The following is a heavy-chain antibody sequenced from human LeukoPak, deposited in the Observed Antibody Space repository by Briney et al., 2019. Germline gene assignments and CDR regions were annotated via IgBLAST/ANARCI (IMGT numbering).Heavy chain of an antibody. D-gene: IGHD5-18*01. V-gene: IGHV4-39*07. CDR2: VYYSGST. CDR1: GGSISSSSYY. J-gene: IGHJ4*02. CDR3: ARSGIQSASDY. Sequence: PSETLSLTCTVSGGSISSSSYYWGWIRQPPGKGLEWIGSVYYSGSTYYNPSLRGRVTISEDLSKDQFSLKLISVTAADTAIYYCARSGIQSASDYWGQGTLVTVSS.